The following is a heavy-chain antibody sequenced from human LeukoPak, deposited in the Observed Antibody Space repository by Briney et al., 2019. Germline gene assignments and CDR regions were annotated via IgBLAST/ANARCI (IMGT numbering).Heavy chain of an antibody. J-gene: IGHJ4*02. CDR2: IYHSGST. CDR1: GGSISSGGYS. V-gene: IGHV4-30-2*01. D-gene: IGHD6-6*01. CDR3: ASGFDSSSSDLDY. Sequence: PSQTLSLTCAVSGGSISSGGYSWSWIRQPPGKGLEWIGYIYHSGSTYYNPSLKSRVTISVDRSKNQFSLKLSSVTAADTAVYYCASGFDSSSSDLDYRGQGTLVTVSS.